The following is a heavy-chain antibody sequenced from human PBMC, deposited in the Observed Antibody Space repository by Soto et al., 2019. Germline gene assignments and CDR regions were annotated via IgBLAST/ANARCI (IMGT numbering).Heavy chain of an antibody. Sequence: ETLSLTCTVSGGSISSYYWSWIRQPPGKGLEWIGYIYYSGSTNYNPSLKSRVTISVDTSKNQFSLKLSSVTAADTAVYYCASNRVVPAANYRYYYYGMDVWGQGTTVTVSS. D-gene: IGHD2-2*01. J-gene: IGHJ6*02. CDR1: GGSISSYY. CDR2: IYYSGST. CDR3: ASNRVVPAANYRYYYYGMDV. V-gene: IGHV4-59*01.